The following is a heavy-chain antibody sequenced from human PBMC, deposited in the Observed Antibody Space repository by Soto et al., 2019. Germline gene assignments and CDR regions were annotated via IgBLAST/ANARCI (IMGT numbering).Heavy chain of an antibody. V-gene: IGHV1-69*01. CDR1: GGSFGNSA. J-gene: IGHJ4*02. Sequence: QVQLVQSGAEVKKPGSSVKVSCKASGGSFGNSAINWVRQTPGQALEWLGGFIPVYRTLNYAQKFQGRVTITADESTGTAFMTLSSLASDDTAVYYCSTGVIWIGYFTVDSCGQGTRVTVAS. CDR2: FIPVYRTL. D-gene: IGHD3-3*01. CDR3: STGVIWIGYFTVDS.